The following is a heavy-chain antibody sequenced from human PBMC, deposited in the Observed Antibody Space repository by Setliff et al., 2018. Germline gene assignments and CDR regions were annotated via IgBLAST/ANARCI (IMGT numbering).Heavy chain of an antibody. J-gene: IGHJ6*03. CDR2: ISFSSSTI. CDR1: GFTFSTYN. V-gene: IGHV3-48*01. CDR3: ARDGGLLQFLEWSRSYMDV. Sequence: PGGSLRLSCAASGFTFSTYNMNWVRQAPGKGLEWVSYISFSSSTIYYADSVKGRFTISRDNAKNSLYLQMNSLRAEDTAVYYCARDGGLLQFLEWSRSYMDVWGKGTTVTVSS. D-gene: IGHD3-3*01.